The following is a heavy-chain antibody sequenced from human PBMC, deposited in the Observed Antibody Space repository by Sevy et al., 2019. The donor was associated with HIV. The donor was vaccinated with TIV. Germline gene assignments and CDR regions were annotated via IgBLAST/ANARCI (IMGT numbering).Heavy chain of an antibody. J-gene: IGHJ4*02. V-gene: IGHV3-49*04. Sequence: GGSLRLSCTTSGFTLGDYAMNWVRQAPGKALEWVGFMRSKPFAGTIEYAASVKGRFTISTDDSEASAHLQMNSLRTEDTGVYYCIRGRLLGYTAMVPDYWGQGTLVTVSS. CDR2: MRSKPFAGTI. CDR3: IRGRLLGYTAMVPDY. D-gene: IGHD5-18*01. CDR1: GFTLGDYA.